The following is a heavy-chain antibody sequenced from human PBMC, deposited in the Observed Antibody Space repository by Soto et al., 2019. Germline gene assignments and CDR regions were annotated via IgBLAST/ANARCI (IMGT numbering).Heavy chain of an antibody. CDR2: ISGSGSRK. CDR1: GFIFENFG. J-gene: IGHJ5*02. D-gene: IGHD1-26*01. CDR3: AKNQGVELVPLATVDWFDP. Sequence: GSLRLSCAASGFIFENFGMSWVRQAPGKGLEWISSISGSGSRKYYADSVKGRFTISRDNSKSTVYLELNNLSAEDTAVYHCAKNQGVELVPLATVDWFDPWGQGSVVTVSS. V-gene: IGHV3-23*01.